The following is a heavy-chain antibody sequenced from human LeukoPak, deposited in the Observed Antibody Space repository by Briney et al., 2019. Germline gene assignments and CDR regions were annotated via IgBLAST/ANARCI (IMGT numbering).Heavy chain of an antibody. CDR2: IYYSGNS. D-gene: IGHD1-26*01. CDR1: GGSISSSNYY. Sequence: SETLSLTCTVSGGSISSSNYYWGWIRQPPGKGLEWIGSIYYSGNSYYNPSLNSRVSISVDSSENQFSLKLSSVTAADTAVYYCAREVGATRVFDYWGQGTLVTVSS. CDR3: AREVGATRVFDY. V-gene: IGHV4-39*02. J-gene: IGHJ4*02.